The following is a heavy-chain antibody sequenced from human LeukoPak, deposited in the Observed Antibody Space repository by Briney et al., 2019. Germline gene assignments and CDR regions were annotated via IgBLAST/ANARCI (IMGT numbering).Heavy chain of an antibody. J-gene: IGHJ4*02. Sequence: GGSLRLSCAASGFTFSSHAMHWVRQAPGKGLVWVSSISSSSSYIYYADSVKGRFTISRDNAKNSLYLQMNSLRAEDTAVYYCARGNAYYGDCFDYWGQGTLVTVSS. CDR3: ARGNAYYGDCFDY. CDR2: ISSSSSYI. V-gene: IGHV3-21*01. CDR1: GFTFSSHA. D-gene: IGHD4-17*01.